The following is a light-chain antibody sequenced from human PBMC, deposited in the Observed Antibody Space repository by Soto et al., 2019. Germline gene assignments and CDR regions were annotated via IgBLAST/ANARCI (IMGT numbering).Light chain of an antibody. CDR3: QSYDTSLSGAWV. J-gene: IGLJ3*02. CDR1: PSNIGAGFD. V-gene: IGLV1-40*01. CDR2: GTT. Sequence: QSVLTQPPSVSGAPGQRITISCTGSPSNIGAGFDVHWYQQFPGTAPKLLIYGTTSRPSGVPDRFSGSQSGTSASLATTGRQAGDEADDYCQSYDTSLSGAWVFGGGTKLTVL.